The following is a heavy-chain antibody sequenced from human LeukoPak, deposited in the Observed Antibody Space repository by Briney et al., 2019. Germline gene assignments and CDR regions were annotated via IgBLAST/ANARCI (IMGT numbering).Heavy chain of an antibody. CDR1: GFTVDSNY. D-gene: IGHD3-22*01. CDR3: ARGDDSGYYDYFDY. Sequence: GGSLRLSCAASGFTVDSNYLSWVRQAPGKGLEWVSTIYTGGNTYYAASVKGRFTISRDLSKNTVFLHMNSLRAEDTAMYYCARGDDSGYYDYFDYWGQGALVTVSS. CDR2: IYTGGNT. J-gene: IGHJ4*02. V-gene: IGHV3-53*01.